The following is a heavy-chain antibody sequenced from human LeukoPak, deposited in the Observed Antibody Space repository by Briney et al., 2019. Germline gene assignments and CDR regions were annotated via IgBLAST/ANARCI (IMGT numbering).Heavy chain of an antibody. CDR3: ARRVTGDLRRFDY. D-gene: IGHD7-27*01. Sequence: SETLSLTCTVSGGSISSGGYSWGWIRQPPGKGLEWIGNINYSGSAYYNPSLKSRVTIFVDTSKNQFSLKVTSVTAADTAVYFCARRVTGDLRRFDYWGQGTLVTVSS. J-gene: IGHJ4*02. V-gene: IGHV4-39*01. CDR1: GGSISSGGYS. CDR2: INYSGSA.